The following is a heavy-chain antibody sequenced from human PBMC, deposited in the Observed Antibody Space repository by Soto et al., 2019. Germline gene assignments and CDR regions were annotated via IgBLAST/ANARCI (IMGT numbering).Heavy chain of an antibody. CDR3: ARNGDTVATFNYYGMDV. Sequence: GESLKISGNGSGYSFTSYWISWVHQMPGKGLEWMGRIDPSDSYTNYSPSFQGHVTISADKSISTAYLQWSSLKASDTAMYYCARNGDTVATFNYYGMDVWGQGTTVTVSS. D-gene: IGHD5-12*01. CDR1: GYSFTSYW. V-gene: IGHV5-10-1*01. CDR2: IDPSDSYT. J-gene: IGHJ6*02.